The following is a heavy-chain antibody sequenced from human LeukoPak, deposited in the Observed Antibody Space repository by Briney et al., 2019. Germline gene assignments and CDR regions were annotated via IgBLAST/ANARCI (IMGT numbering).Heavy chain of an antibody. Sequence: KPSETLSLTCTVSGGSISSYYWSRIRQPAGKGLEWIGRIYTSGSTNYNPSLKSRVTMSVDTSKNQFSLKLSSVTAADTAVYYCARDHCSSTSCNFNWFGPWGQGTLVTVSS. D-gene: IGHD2-2*01. CDR1: GGSISSYY. V-gene: IGHV4-4*07. J-gene: IGHJ5*02. CDR3: ARDHCSSTSCNFNWFGP. CDR2: IYTSGST.